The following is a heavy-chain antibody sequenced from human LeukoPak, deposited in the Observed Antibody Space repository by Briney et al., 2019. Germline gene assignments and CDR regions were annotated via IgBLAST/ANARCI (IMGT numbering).Heavy chain of an antibody. V-gene: IGHV1-69*06. Sequence: SVKVSCKASGGTFSSYAISWVRQAPGQGLEWMGGIIPIFGTANYAQKFQGRVTITADKSTSTAYMELSSLRSEDTAVYYCASLFYTNGRCYYFDYWSQGTLVTVSS. J-gene: IGHJ4*02. CDR1: GGTFSSYA. CDR3: ASLFYTNGRCYYFDY. D-gene: IGHD2-8*01. CDR2: IIPIFGTA.